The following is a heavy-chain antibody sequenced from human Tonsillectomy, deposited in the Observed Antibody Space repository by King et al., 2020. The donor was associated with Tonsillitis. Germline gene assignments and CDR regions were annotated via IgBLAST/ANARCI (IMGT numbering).Heavy chain of an antibody. J-gene: IGHJ6*02. CDR2: INPSGST. V-gene: IGHV1-46*03. Sequence: QVQLVQSGAEVKKPGASVKVSCKASGYTFTSYYMHWVRQAPGQGLEWMGIINPSGSTSYAQNFQGRVTINRDTSTSTVDMELSSRISEDTAGYYCARDWSHDILTGTQWYYGMDVWGQGTTVTVSS. D-gene: IGHD3-9*01. CDR1: GYTFTSYY. CDR3: ARDWSHDILTGTQWYYGMDV.